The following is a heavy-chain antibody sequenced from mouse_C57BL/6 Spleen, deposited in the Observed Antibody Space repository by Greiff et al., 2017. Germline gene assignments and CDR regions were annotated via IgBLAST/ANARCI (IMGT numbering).Heavy chain of an antibody. CDR1: GYTFTSYW. CDR2: IDPSDSET. D-gene: IGHD4-1*01. CDR3: ARAVTGTFAY. Sequence: QVQLKQPGAELVRPGSSVKLSCKASGYTFTSYWMHWVKQRPIQGLEWIGNIDPSDSETHYNQKFKDKATLTVDKSSSTAYMQLSSLTSEDSAVYYCARAVTGTFAYWGQGTLVTVSA. V-gene: IGHV1-52*01. J-gene: IGHJ3*01.